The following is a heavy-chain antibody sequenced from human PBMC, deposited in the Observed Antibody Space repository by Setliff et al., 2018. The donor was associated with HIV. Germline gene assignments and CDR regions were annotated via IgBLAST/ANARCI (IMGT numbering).Heavy chain of an antibody. CDR3: ARMYSGYDWSPAGARTRYFDY. Sequence: ETLSLTCAVSGYSISSGYYWGWIRQPPGKGLEWIGGIYHSGSTYYNPSLKSRVTISVDTSKNQFSLKLSSVTAADTAVYYCARMYSGYDWSPAGARTRYFDYWGQGTPVTVSS. CDR1: GYSISSGYY. J-gene: IGHJ4*02. CDR2: IYHSGST. D-gene: IGHD5-12*01. V-gene: IGHV4-38-2*01.